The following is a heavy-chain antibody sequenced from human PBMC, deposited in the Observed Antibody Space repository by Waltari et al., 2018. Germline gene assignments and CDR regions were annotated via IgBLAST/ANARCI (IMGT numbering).Heavy chain of an antibody. J-gene: IGHJ3*01. D-gene: IGHD4-17*01. CDR2: IYRADDT. CDR1: GFPVSYKY. V-gene: IGHV3-66*01. Sequence: EVQLVESGGGVVQPGGSLRLSWGASGFPVSYKYMNLVRQAPGQGLEWVSVIYRADDTIYADAVQGRFTISRDDSKNTVFLHMSGLRPEDTGVYYCARAYDYGGYDAFDLWGQGTTVVVSS. CDR3: ARAYDYGGYDAFDL.